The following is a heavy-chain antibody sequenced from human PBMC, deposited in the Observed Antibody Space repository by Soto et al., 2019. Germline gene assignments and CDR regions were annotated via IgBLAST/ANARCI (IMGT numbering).Heavy chain of an antibody. V-gene: IGHV1-24*01. Sequence: ASVNVSCKVSGYTLTELSMHWVRQAPGKGLEWMGGFDPEDGETIYAQKFQGRVTMTEDTSTDTAYMELSSLRSEDTAVYYCATDSDIVATSFDYWGQGTLVTVS. J-gene: IGHJ4*02. CDR1: GYTLTELS. CDR3: ATDSDIVATSFDY. D-gene: IGHD5-12*01. CDR2: FDPEDGET.